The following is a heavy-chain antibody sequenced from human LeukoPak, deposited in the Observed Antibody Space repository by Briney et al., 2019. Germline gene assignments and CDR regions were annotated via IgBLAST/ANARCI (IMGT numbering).Heavy chain of an antibody. Sequence: PGGSLRLSSAASGFTVSVYAMHWVRQAPGKGLEWVEIISYDGSNKYYADSVKGRLTISRDNSQNTQYLQMNSLRADDTVVYYWGKEIEDSYTLFDYWGQGTLGTVSS. CDR3: GKEIEDSYTLFDY. J-gene: IGHJ4*01. V-gene: IGHV3-30*04. CDR2: ISYDGSNK. CDR1: GFTVSVYA. D-gene: IGHD5-18*01.